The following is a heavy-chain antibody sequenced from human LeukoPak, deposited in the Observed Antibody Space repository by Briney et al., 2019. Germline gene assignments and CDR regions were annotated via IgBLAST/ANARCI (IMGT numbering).Heavy chain of an antibody. V-gene: IGHV3-23*01. J-gene: IGHJ4*02. CDR1: GFTFSSYS. Sequence: TGGSLRLSCAASGFTFSSYSMNWVRQAPGKGLEWVSTMSSSGGYTYYADSVKGRFTISRDNSKNTLYLQMNSLRAEDTAVYYCASNFWSGYSNNFNWGQGTLVTVSS. D-gene: IGHD3-3*01. CDR3: ASNFWSGYSNNFN. CDR2: MSSSGGYT.